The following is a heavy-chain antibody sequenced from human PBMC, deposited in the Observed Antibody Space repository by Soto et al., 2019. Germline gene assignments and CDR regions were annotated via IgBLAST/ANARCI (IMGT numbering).Heavy chain of an antibody. CDR1: GFTFSSYT. D-gene: IGHD1-1*01. V-gene: IGHV3-23*01. Sequence: PGGSLRLSCAVSGFTFSSYTMTWVRQAPGKGLEWVSAISGSGDNTYYVDSVKGRFTISRDNSGNTLYLQMNSLRADDTAVYYYAKDRNRTNALFGPDVGGKGP. CDR3: AKDRNRTNALFGPDV. J-gene: IGHJ6*03. CDR2: ISGSGDNT.